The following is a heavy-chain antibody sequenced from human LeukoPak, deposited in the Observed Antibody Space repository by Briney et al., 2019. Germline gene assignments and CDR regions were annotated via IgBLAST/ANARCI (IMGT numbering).Heavy chain of an antibody. Sequence: LRLSCAASGFTFSSYAMHWVRQPPGKGLEWIGEINHSGGTNYNPSLKSRVTISVDTSKNQFSLKLSSVTAADTAVYYCARNQVVVPAAIDYWGQGTLVTVSS. J-gene: IGHJ4*02. V-gene: IGHV4-34*01. D-gene: IGHD2-2*01. CDR3: ARNQVVVPAAIDY. CDR2: INHSGGT. CDR1: GFTFSSYA.